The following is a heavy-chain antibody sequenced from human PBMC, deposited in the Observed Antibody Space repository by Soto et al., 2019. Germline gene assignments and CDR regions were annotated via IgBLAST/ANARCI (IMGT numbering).Heavy chain of an antibody. V-gene: IGHV4-31*03. CDR3: AGHYSRSWVYNY. CDR1: GVSITSGGHY. CDR2: IYYSGST. J-gene: IGHJ4*02. Sequence: NPSETLSLTCTVSGVSITSGGHYWSWIRQRPGKGLEWIGIIYYSGSTSYHPSLKSRATISLDTSKNQFSLKLSSVTAADTAVYYCAGHYSRSWVYNYWGQGTLVTVSS. D-gene: IGHD6-6*01.